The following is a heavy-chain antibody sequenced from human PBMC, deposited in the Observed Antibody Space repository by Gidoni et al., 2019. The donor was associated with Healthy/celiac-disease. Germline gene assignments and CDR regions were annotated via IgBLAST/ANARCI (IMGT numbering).Heavy chain of an antibody. CDR1: GFTFSDYS. D-gene: IGHD2-21*02. Sequence: QLQLVESGGGLVKPGGSLILSCAPPGFTFSDYSMSCIRQAPGKGLEWVSYISSSGSTIYYADAVKGRFTISRDNAKNSLYLQMNSLRAEDTAVYYCARDAGDLIFDDWGQGTLVTVSS. CDR2: ISSSGSTI. J-gene: IGHJ4*02. CDR3: ARDAGDLIFDD. V-gene: IGHV3-11*01.